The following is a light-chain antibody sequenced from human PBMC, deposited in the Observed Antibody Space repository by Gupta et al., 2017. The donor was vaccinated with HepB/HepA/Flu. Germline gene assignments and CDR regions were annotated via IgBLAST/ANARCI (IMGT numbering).Light chain of an antibody. Sequence: VLTQSPPTLPLSPGESATLSCRASQSVGSSLAWYQQKPGQAPRLLIYGASNRATGVAARFSGSGSGTDFTLTISSLESEDFAVYYCQQRSNCLFGGGTKVEIK. V-gene: IGKV3-11*01. CDR3: QQRSNCL. CDR2: GAS. CDR1: QSVGSS. J-gene: IGKJ4*01.